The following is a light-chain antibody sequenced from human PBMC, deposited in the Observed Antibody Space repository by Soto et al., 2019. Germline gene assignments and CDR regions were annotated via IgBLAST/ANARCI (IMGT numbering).Light chain of an antibody. V-gene: IGKV1-39*01. CDR3: QQSYSTPWT. J-gene: IGKJ1*01. CDR1: QSISSY. Sequence: DIQMTESPSSLSASVGDRVTITCRASQSISSYLHWYQQKPGQAPTLLIYAASSLQSGVPSRFSGSGSGTDFTLTISSLQPEDFATYYCQQSYSTPWTFGQGTKVDIK. CDR2: AAS.